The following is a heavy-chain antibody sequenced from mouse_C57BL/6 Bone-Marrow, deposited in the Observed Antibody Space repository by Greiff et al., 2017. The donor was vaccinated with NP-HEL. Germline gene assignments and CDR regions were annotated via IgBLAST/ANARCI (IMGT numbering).Heavy chain of an antibody. D-gene: IGHD1-1*01. CDR1: GYTFTSYW. CDR3: ARSCYYGSKYYAMDY. V-gene: IGHV1-52*01. CDR2: IDPSDSET. J-gene: IGHJ4*01. Sequence: QVQLQQPGAELVRPGSSVKLSCKASGYTFTSYWMHWVKQRPIQGLEWIGNIDPSDSETHYNQKFKDKATLTVDKSSSTAYMQLSSLTSEDSAVYYCARSCYYGSKYYAMDYWGQGTSVTVSS.